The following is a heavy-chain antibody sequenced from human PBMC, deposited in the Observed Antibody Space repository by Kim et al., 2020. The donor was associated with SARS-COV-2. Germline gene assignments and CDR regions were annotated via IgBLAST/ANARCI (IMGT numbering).Heavy chain of an antibody. V-gene: IGHV2-70*11. Sequence: SGPTLVNPTQTLTLTCTFSGFSLSTSGMCVSWIRQPPGKALEWLVRIDCDDDKYYSTSLKTRLTISKDTSKNQVVLTMTNMDPVDTATYYCARSLPRRGSTDGWYFDYWGQGTLVTVS. CDR3: ARSLPRRGSTDGWYFDY. J-gene: IGHJ4*02. D-gene: IGHD1-1*01. CDR1: GFSLSTSGMC. CDR2: IDCDDDK.